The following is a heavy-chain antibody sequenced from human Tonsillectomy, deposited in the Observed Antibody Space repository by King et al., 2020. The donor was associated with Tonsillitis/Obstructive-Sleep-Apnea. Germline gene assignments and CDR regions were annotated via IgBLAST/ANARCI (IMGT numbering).Heavy chain of an antibody. CDR1: GYTFTSYA. V-gene: IGHV1-3*04. CDR2: INTGNENT. CDR3: ARDMNFGAFDF. D-gene: IGHD3/OR15-3a*01. J-gene: IGHJ3*01. Sequence: QLVQSGAEVKKPGASVKVSCKASGYTFTSYAMDWVRQAPGQRLEWMGWINTGNENTKYSQKFQGRVTITRDTSASTAYMELSSLRSEDTAVYYCARDMNFGAFDFWGQGTMVTVSS.